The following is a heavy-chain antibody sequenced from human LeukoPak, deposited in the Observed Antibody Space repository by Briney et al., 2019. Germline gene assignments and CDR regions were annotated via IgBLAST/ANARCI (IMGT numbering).Heavy chain of an antibody. CDR2: IYSGGST. V-gene: IGHV3-53*01. CDR3: ARDRPTQIGSMDV. Sequence: PGGSLRLSCAASGFTVSSNYMSWVRQAPGKGLEWVSVIYSGGSTYYADSVKGRFTISRDNSKNTLYLQMNSLRAEDTAVYYCARDRPTQIGSMDVWGQGTTVTVSS. D-gene: IGHD2-15*01. CDR1: GFTVSSNY. J-gene: IGHJ6*02.